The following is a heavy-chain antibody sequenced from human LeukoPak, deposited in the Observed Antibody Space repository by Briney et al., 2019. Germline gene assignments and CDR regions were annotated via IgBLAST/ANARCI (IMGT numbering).Heavy chain of an antibody. D-gene: IGHD3-16*01. J-gene: IGHJ3*02. V-gene: IGHV3-30*02. CDR2: IRYDGSNK. Sequence: GGSLRLSCAASGFTFSSYGMHWVRQAPGKGLEWVAFIRYDGSNKYYADSVKGRFTISRDNSKNTLYLQMNSLRAEDTAVYYCARTYYDYVWGSYPRARGAFDIWGQGTMVTVSS. CDR1: GFTFSSYG. CDR3: ARTYYDYVWGSYPRARGAFDI.